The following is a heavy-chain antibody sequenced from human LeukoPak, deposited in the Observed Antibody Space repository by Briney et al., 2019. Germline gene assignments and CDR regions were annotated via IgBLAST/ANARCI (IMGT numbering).Heavy chain of an antibody. V-gene: IGHV3-30*18. CDR2: ISYDGSNK. D-gene: IGHD3-22*01. CDR1: GFSFSSYG. Sequence: GGSLRLSCAASGFSFSSYGMHWVRQAPGKGLEWVAVISYDGSNKYYADSVKGRFTISRDNSKNTLYLQMNSLRAEDTAVYYCAKDVRRYYDSSGPLDYWGQGTLVTVSS. CDR3: AKDVRRYYDSSGPLDY. J-gene: IGHJ4*02.